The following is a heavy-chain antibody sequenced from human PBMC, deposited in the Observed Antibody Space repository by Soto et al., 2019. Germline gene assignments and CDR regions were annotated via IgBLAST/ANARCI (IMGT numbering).Heavy chain of an antibody. CDR1: GFTFSSYG. CDR3: AVFCISTSCYSDNFDY. V-gene: IGHV3-30*03. J-gene: IGHJ4*02. D-gene: IGHD2-2*01. Sequence: QVQLVESGGGVVQPGRSLRLSCAASGFTFSSYGMHWVRQAPGKGLEWVAVISYDGSNKYYADSVKGRFTISRDNSKNTLYLQMNSLRAEDTAVYYCAVFCISTSCYSDNFDYWGQGTLVTVSS. CDR2: ISYDGSNK.